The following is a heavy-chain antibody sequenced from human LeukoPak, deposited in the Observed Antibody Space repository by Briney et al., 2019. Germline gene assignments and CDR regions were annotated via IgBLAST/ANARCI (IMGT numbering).Heavy chain of an antibody. D-gene: IGHD6-13*01. CDR3: ARLIAVAVRNYGMDV. Sequence: ASVKVSCKASGYTFTSYGPSWVRQAPGQGLEWMGWISAYNGNTNYAQKLQGRVTMTTDTSTSTAYMELRSLRSDDTAVYYCARLIAVAVRNYGMDVWGQGTTVTVSS. CDR2: ISAYNGNT. J-gene: IGHJ6*02. V-gene: IGHV1-18*01. CDR1: GYTFTSYG.